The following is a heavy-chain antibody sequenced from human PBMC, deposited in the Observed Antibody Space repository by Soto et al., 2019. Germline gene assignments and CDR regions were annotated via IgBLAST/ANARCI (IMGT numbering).Heavy chain of an antibody. V-gene: IGHV3-20*04. CDR1: GFTFDDYG. D-gene: IGHD2-15*01. CDR3: ARSTFVSSGSYYVD. Sequence: GGSLRLSCAASGFTFDDYGMSWVRQAPGKGLEWVSGINWNGGSTGYADSVKGRFTISRDNAKNSLYLQMNSLRAEDTALYYCARSTFVSSGSYYVDWGQGTLVTVSS. J-gene: IGHJ4*02. CDR2: INWNGGST.